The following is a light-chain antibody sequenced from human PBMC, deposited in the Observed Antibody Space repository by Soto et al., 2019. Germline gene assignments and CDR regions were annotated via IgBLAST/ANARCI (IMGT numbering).Light chain of an antibody. CDR1: SSNLGAGYD. Sequence: QLVLTQPPSVSGAPGQRVTISCTGNSSNLGAGYDVHWYQQLPGAAPKLVIFGNRNRPSGIPERFSGSKSGTSASLAITGLQAEDEADSYCQAYDYSLTASVFGGGTKLTVL. CDR2: GNR. V-gene: IGLV1-40*01. CDR3: QAYDYSLTASV. J-gene: IGLJ3*02.